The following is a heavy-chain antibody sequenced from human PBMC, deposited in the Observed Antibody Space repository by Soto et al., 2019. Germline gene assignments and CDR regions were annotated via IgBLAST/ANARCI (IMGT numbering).Heavy chain of an antibody. D-gene: IGHD3-3*01. CDR3: ARYPLYDFWSGSEGFDP. CDR2: IYHSGST. J-gene: IGHJ5*02. CDR1: GDSISSFGYS. V-gene: IGHV4-30-2*01. Sequence: PSESLSLTCAVSGDSISSFGYSWSWIRQPPGKGLEWIGYIYHSGSTYYNPSLKSRVTISVDTSKNQFSLKLSSVTAADTAVYYCARYPLYDFWSGSEGFDPWGQGTLVTVSS.